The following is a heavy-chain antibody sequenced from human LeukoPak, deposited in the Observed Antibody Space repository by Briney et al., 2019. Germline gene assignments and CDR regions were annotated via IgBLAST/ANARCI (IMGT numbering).Heavy chain of an antibody. CDR2: INQDGSEK. Sequence: GGSLRLSCEVSGFTFSSFWMNWVRQAPGKGLEWVANINQDGSEKYYVDPVKGRFTISRDNAKNTLYLQMNSLRAEDTAVYYCASLSPAARDSSGYYSGAFDIWGQGTMVTVSS. V-gene: IGHV3-7*03. CDR3: ASLSPAARDSSGYYSGAFDI. J-gene: IGHJ3*02. D-gene: IGHD3-22*01. CDR1: GFTFSSFW.